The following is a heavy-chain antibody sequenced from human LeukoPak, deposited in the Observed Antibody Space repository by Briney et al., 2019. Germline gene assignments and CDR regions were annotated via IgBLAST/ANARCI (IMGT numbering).Heavy chain of an antibody. J-gene: IGHJ4*02. V-gene: IGHV4-59*01. CDR3: ARGGWRPMDY. CDR2: IYYSGTN. CDR1: GGSINSYY. Sequence: SETLSLTCTVSGGSINSYYWSWIRQPPGKGLEWIGFIYYSGTNNYHPSLKRRVPISLDTSQKQFSLKLSSVTAADTAVYYCARGGWRPMDYWGQGTLVTVSS. D-gene: IGHD2-2*01.